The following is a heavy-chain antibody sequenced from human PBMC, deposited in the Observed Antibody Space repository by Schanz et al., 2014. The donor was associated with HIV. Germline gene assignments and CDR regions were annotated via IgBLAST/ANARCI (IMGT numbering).Heavy chain of an antibody. CDR3: AGLEGPPPFSSSSYGPDV. CDR2: ISSGSDYT. CDR1: GFTFDSQS. J-gene: IGHJ6*02. Sequence: EVQLVESGGGLVKPGGSLRLSCEASGFTFDSQSMNWVRQAPGKGLEWVSSISSGSDYTYYAESLTGRFTISRDNSKNTLFLQMTTLRAEDTAVYYCAGLEGPPPFSSSSYGPDVWAKGPRSPSP. V-gene: IGHV3-21*01. D-gene: IGHD3-3*01.